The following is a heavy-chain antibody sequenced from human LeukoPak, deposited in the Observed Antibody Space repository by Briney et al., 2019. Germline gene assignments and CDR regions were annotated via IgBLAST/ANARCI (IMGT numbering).Heavy chain of an antibody. V-gene: IGHV4-61*02. J-gene: IGHJ5*02. CDR1: GGSISSGNYY. Sequence: SETLSLTCTVSGGSISSGNYYWSWIRQPAGKGLEWIGRIYTSGSTNYNPSLKSRVTMSVDTSKNQFSLKLSSVTAADTAVYYCARTDPYYDFWSGYSEDYWFDPWGQGTLVTVSS. CDR3: ARTDPYYDFWSGYSEDYWFDP. D-gene: IGHD3-3*01. CDR2: IYTSGST.